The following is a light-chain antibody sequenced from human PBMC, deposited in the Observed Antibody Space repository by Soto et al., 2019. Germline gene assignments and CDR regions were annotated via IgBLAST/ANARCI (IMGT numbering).Light chain of an antibody. V-gene: IGKV1-39*01. Sequence: DIQMTQSPSSLSASVGDRVTITCRASQSISSTLNWYQQKPGEAPKLLIYATSTLHSGVPSRFSGSASGTDFTLTISSLQPEDFATYYCQQSYSTPRTFGQGTKVDI. CDR3: QQSYSTPRT. CDR1: QSISST. J-gene: IGKJ1*01. CDR2: ATS.